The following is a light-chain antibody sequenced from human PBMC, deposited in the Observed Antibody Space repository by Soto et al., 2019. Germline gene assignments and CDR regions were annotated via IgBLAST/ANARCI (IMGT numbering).Light chain of an antibody. J-gene: IGLJ1*01. V-gene: IGLV2-18*02. CDR2: EVS. CDR3: NSYTGSSTYV. CDR1: SSDAGSYNR. Sequence: QSALTQPPSVSGSPGQSVAISCTGTSSDAGSYNRVSWYQQPPGAAPKLMIYEVSNRPSGVPDRFSGSKSGNTASLTISGLQAEDEADYYCNSYTGSSTYVFGTGTKVTVL.